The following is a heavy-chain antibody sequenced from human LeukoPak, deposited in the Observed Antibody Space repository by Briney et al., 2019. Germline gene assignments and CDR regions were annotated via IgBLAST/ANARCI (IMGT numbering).Heavy chain of an antibody. CDR1: GFTFIDYD. Sequence: GGSLRLSCAASGFTFIDYDMHWVRQVIGKGLEWVSAIGIRGDTHYSGSVKGRFTISRENAESSLYLQMNSLRAKDTAVYYCARGGIQVSGIDEFDYWGQGTLVTVSS. J-gene: IGHJ4*02. V-gene: IGHV3-13*01. D-gene: IGHD6-19*01. CDR2: IGIRGDT. CDR3: ARGGIQVSGIDEFDY.